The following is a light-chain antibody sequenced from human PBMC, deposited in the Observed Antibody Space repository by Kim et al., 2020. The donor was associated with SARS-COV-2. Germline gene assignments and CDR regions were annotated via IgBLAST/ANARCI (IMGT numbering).Light chain of an antibody. CDR2: RDS. V-gene: IGLV3-9*01. CDR1: NIGSKN. J-gene: IGLJ1*01. CDR3: QVWDSSSYV. Sequence: SVALGQTARITGGGNNIGSKNVHWYQQKPGQAPVLVIYRDSNRPSGIPERFSGSNSGNTATLTISRAQAGDEADYYCQVWDSSSYVFGTGTKVTVL.